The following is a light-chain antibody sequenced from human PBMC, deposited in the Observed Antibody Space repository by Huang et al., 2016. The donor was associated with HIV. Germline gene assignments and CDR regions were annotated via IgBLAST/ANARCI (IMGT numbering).Light chain of an antibody. Sequence: EIVLTQSPATLSLSPGDRATLSCRASQSVSSYFAWYQQKPGQAPRLLIYATSNRATGVPARVSGSGSGTDVTLTISSLEPEDFANYYCQQRISWPPSYTFGQGTKVEI. CDR2: ATS. J-gene: IGKJ2*01. CDR3: QQRISWPPSYT. V-gene: IGKV3-11*01. CDR1: QSVSSY.